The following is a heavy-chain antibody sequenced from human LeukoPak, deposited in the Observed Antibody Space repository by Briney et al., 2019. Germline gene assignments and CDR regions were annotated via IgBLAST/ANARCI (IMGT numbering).Heavy chain of an antibody. Sequence: PSETLSLTCTVSGGSISSYYWSWIRQPAGKGLEWIGRTHTSGSTNYNPSLNSRVTRSVDTSNNQFSLNLSSLSAADTAVYYCARDHDSSGYHAFDIWGQGTTVTVSS. V-gene: IGHV4-4*07. CDR1: GGSISSYY. D-gene: IGHD3-22*01. CDR2: THTSGST. J-gene: IGHJ3*02. CDR3: ARDHDSSGYHAFDI.